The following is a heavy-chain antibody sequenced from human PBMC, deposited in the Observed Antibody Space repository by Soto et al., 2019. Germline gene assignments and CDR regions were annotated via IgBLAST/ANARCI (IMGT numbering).Heavy chain of an antibody. CDR3: AKDQTDVTLFDY. V-gene: IGHV3-23*01. CDR1: GFSFSSLA. CDR2: ISGRGVYT. J-gene: IGHJ4*02. D-gene: IGHD2-21*02. Sequence: GGSLRLSCAASGFSFSSLAMSLVRQAPGKRLEWVSSISGRGVYTLYADSVKGRFTISRDNSRNTLYLQVNSLRAEDTAVYYCAKDQTDVTLFDYWGEGTLVTVSS.